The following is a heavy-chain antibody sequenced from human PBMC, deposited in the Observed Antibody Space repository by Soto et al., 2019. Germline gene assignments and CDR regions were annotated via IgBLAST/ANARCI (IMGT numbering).Heavy chain of an antibody. V-gene: IGHV1-18*01. CDR1: GYTFTSYG. D-gene: IGHD1-26*01. CDR3: ARATKRLHYYYYGMDV. J-gene: IGHJ6*02. CDR2: ISAYNGNT. Sequence: GGPVKVSFKASGYTFTSYGISWVRHAPGQGLEWMGWISAYNGNTNYAQKLQGRVTMTTDTSTSAAYMELRSLRSDDTAVYYCARATKRLHYYYYGMDVWGQGTTVTVSS.